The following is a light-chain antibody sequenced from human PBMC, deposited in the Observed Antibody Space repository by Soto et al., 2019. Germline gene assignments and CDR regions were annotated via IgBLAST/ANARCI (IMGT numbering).Light chain of an antibody. Sequence: QSALTQPASVSGSPGQSITISCTGTSSDVGGYNYVSWYQQHPGKAPRLIIYDVTVRPSGVSNRFSASKSGDTASLAISGLQAEDEADYYCSSYTTSSTYVFGTGTQLTVL. J-gene: IGLJ6*01. V-gene: IGLV2-14*01. CDR1: SSDVGGYNY. CDR2: DVT. CDR3: SSYTTSSTYV.